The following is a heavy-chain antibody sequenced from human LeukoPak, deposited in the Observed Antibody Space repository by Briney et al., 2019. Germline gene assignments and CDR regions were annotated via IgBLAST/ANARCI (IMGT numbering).Heavy chain of an antibody. Sequence: GGSLRLSCAASGFTFSSYAMSWVRQAPGKGLEWVSAISGSGGSTYYADSVKGRFTISRDNSKNTLYLQMNSLRAEDTAVYYCARVGGSSYYFDYWGQGTLVTVSS. CDR2: ISGSGGST. CDR1: GFTFSSYA. D-gene: IGHD1-26*01. J-gene: IGHJ4*02. CDR3: ARVGGSSYYFDY. V-gene: IGHV3-23*01.